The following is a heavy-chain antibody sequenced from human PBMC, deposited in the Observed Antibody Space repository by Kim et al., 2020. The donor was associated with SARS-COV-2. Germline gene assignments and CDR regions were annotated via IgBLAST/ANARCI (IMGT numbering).Heavy chain of an antibody. Sequence: GGSLRLSCAASGFTFSSYAMSWVRQAPGKGLEWVSAISGSGGSTYYADSVKGRFTISRDNSKNTLYLQMNSLRAEDTAVYYCAKDLQRSLVVVAAIPFDYWGQGTLVTVSS. CDR1: GFTFSSYA. J-gene: IGHJ4*02. CDR3: AKDLQRSLVVVAAIPFDY. CDR2: ISGSGGST. V-gene: IGHV3-23*01. D-gene: IGHD2-15*01.